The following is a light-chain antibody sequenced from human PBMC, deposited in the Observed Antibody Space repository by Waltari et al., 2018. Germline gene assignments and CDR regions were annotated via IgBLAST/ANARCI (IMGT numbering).Light chain of an antibody. CDR3: QQSYSTPPT. CDR2: AAS. Sequence: DIQMTQSPSSLSASVGDSVTITCRASQSISSYLNWYHQKPGKAPKLLIYAASSLQSGVPSRFSGSGSGTDFTLTISSLQPEDFATYYCQQSYSTPPTFGQGTKVEIK. J-gene: IGKJ1*01. CDR1: QSISSY. V-gene: IGKV1-39*01.